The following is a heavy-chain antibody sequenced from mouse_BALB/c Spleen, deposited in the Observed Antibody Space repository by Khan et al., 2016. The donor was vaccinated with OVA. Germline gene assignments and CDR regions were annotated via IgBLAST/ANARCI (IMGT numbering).Heavy chain of an antibody. V-gene: IGHV1-80*01. CDR3: ARSGYDYFAY. CDR1: GYAFSNYW. J-gene: IGHJ3*01. D-gene: IGHD2-14*01. Sequence: VQLQQSGAELVRPGSSVKISCKASGYAFSNYWLNWVKQRPGQGLEWIGQIYPGDGDTSFTGKFRGKATLTADKSSSTAYMQLSSLTSEDSAVXCCARSGYDYFAYWGQGTMVTVSA. CDR2: IYPGDGDT.